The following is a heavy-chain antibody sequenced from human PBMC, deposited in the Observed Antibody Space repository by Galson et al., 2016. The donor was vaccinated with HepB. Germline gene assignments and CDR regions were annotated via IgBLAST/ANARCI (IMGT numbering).Heavy chain of an antibody. CDR1: GFNFRNYW. D-gene: IGHD1-14*01. J-gene: IGHJ4*02. Sequence: SLRLSCAASGFNFRNYWMHWVRQTPEKGLVWVSRINFEGGLITYADSVRGRFTISRYNAKNTLYLHMNDLRAEDTAVYYCARPRYTDSWYYCWGQGTLVTVSS. V-gene: IGHV3-74*01. CDR2: INFEGGLI. CDR3: ARPRYTDSWYYC.